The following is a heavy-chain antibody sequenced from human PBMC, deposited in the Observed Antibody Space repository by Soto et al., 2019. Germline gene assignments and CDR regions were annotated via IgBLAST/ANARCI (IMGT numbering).Heavy chain of an antibody. CDR1: GFTFSSYS. CDR3: ARDGVPAAMFYYYYGMDV. J-gene: IGHJ6*02. CDR2: ISSSSSYI. V-gene: IGHV3-21*01. D-gene: IGHD2-2*01. Sequence: GGSLRLSCAASGFTFSSYSMNWVRQAPGKGLEWVSSISSSSSYIYYADSVKGRFTISRDNAKNSLYLQMNSLRAEDTAVYYCARDGVPAAMFYYYYGMDVWGQGTTVTSP.